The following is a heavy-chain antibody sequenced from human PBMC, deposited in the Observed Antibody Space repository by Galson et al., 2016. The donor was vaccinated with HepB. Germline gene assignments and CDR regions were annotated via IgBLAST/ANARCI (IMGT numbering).Heavy chain of an antibody. D-gene: IGHD3-10*02. CDR2: IYSSGET. J-gene: IGHJ2*01. CDR3: ARYMLPPKDWYFDL. Sequence: ETLSLTCTVSGGSLSSYYWSWIRQPPGKGLEWIGYIYSSGETNYNTFFKSRVSMSVDTSKNQLSLKLSSVTAADTAVYYCARYMLPPKDWYFDLLGRGTLVTVSS. CDR1: GGSLSSYY. V-gene: IGHV4-59*01.